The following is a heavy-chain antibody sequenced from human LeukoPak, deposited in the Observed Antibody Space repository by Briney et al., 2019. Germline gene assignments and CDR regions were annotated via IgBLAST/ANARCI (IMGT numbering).Heavy chain of an antibody. J-gene: IGHJ4*02. V-gene: IGHV1-69*04. CDR3: ARRMDSYSGSYYFDY. D-gene: IGHD1-26*01. CDR1: GGTFSSYA. CDR2: IIPILGIA. Sequence: GASVKVSCKASGGTFSSYAISWVQQAPGQGLEWMGRIIPILGIANYAQKFQGRVTITADKSTSTAYMELSSLRSEDTAVYYCARRMDSYSGSYYFDYWGQGTLVTVSS.